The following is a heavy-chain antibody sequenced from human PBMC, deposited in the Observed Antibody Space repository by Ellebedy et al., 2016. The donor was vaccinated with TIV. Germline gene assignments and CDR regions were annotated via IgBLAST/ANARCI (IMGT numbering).Heavy chain of an antibody. V-gene: IGHV3-33*08. J-gene: IGHJ6*02. Sequence: PGGSLRLSCEASGFTFSSYAMNWVRQAPGKGLEWVAVIWYDGSNKYYADSVKGRFTISRDNSKNTLYLQMNSLKAEDTAVYYCARDYCSSTSCFVYYYYGMDVWGQGTTVTVSS. D-gene: IGHD2-2*01. CDR1: GFTFSSYA. CDR2: IWYDGSNK. CDR3: ARDYCSSTSCFVYYYYGMDV.